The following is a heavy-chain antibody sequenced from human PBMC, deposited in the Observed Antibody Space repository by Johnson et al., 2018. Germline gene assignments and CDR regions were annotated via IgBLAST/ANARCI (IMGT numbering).Heavy chain of an antibody. V-gene: IGHV3-30*03. CDR1: GFTFSNYG. J-gene: IGHJ4*02. Sequence: VQLVESGGGVVQPGNSLRLSCAASGFTFSNYGLDWVRQAPGKGLEWVTGLSYDGRNQYYIDSVRGRFTISRDNSKNTLYLQMNNLRPEDTALYYWARDFRGVRLTASRLDYWGQGTLVSVSS. CDR2: LSYDGRNQ. CDR3: ARDFRGVRLTASRLDY. D-gene: IGHD2-21*02.